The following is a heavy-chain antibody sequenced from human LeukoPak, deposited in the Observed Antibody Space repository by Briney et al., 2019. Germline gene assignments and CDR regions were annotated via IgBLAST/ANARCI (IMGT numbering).Heavy chain of an antibody. CDR3: ARFLTVVASYGMDV. CDR1: GFTFSDYY. Sequence: GGSLRFSCAASGFTFSDYYMSWIRQAPGKGLEWVSYISSSGSTIYYADSVKGRFTISRDNAKNSLYLQMNSLRAEDTAVYYCARFLTVVASYGMDVWGQGTTVTVSS. J-gene: IGHJ6*02. D-gene: IGHD3-22*01. V-gene: IGHV3-11*01. CDR2: ISSSGSTI.